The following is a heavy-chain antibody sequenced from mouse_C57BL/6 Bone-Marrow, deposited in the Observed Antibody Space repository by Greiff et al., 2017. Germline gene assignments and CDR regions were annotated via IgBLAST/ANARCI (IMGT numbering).Heavy chain of an antibody. CDR2: ISSGGSYT. D-gene: IGHD1-1*01. Sequence: EVKVVESGGDLVKPGGSLKLSCAASGFTFSSYGLSWVRQTPDKRLEWVATISSGGSYTYYPDSVKGRFTISRDNAKNTLYLQMSSLKSEDTAMYYCARLYYGSSYGYWGQGTTLTVSS. V-gene: IGHV5-6*02. J-gene: IGHJ2*01. CDR3: ARLYYGSSYGY. CDR1: GFTFSSYG.